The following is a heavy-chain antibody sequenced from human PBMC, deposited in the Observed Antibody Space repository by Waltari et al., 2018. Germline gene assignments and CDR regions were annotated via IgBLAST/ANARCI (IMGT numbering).Heavy chain of an antibody. Sequence: EVQLVESGGGLVQPGGSLRLSCGASGFTFSRYWMSWVRQTPGKGLEWVANINYDGRKKYYVDSVKGRFTISRDNAKNSVYLQMNSLRVEDTAVYYCAKSRGFEYWGQGALITVSS. CDR2: INYDGRKK. CDR3: AKSRGFEY. J-gene: IGHJ4*02. D-gene: IGHD3-10*01. CDR1: GFTFSRYW. V-gene: IGHV3-7*01.